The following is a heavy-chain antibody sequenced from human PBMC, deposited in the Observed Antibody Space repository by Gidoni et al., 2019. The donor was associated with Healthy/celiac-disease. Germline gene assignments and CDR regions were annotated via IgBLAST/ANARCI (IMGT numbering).Heavy chain of an antibody. Sequence: QVQLQASAPALVKPSQTLSLTCPVSGGSISSGGYYWSWIRQQPGKGLEWIGYIYYSGSTYYNPSLKSRVTISVETSKNQFSLKLSSVTAADTAVYYCARADILTGYHTNWFDPWGQGTLVTVSS. V-gene: IGHV4-31*03. CDR2: IYYSGST. J-gene: IGHJ5*02. CDR3: ARADILTGYHTNWFDP. CDR1: GGSISSGGYY. D-gene: IGHD3-9*01.